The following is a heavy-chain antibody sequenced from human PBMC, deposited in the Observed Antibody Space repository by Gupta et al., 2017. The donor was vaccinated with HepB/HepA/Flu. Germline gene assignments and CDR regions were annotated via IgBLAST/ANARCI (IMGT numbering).Heavy chain of an antibody. CDR2: INREGNEK. J-gene: IGHJ1*01. CDR1: GFNFGQFW. Sequence: EVQVVESGGGLVQPGGSLRLSCVVSGFNFGQFWMYWVRQAPGKGLEWVANINREGNEKHYVDSVKGRFTITRDNAKQSVYLQMNSLRVEDTAVYYCLTSRDWGQGSLVTVSS. CDR3: LTSRD. D-gene: IGHD3-9*01. V-gene: IGHV3-7*01.